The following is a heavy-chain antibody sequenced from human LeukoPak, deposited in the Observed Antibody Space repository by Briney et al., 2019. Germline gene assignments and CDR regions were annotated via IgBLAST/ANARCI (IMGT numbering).Heavy chain of an antibody. CDR2: ISSSGSTI. CDR3: ARGLRYFDWLPIDY. V-gene: IGHV3-48*03. J-gene: IGHJ4*02. Sequence: GGSLRLSRAASGFTFSSYEMNWVRQAPGKGLEWVSYISSSGSTIYYADSVKGRFTISRDNAKNSLYLQMNSLRAEDTAVYYCARGLRYFDWLPIDYWGQGTLVTVSS. CDR1: GFTFSSYE. D-gene: IGHD3-9*01.